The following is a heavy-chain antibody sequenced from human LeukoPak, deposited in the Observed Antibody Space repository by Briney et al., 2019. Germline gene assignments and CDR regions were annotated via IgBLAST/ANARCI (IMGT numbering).Heavy chain of an antibody. CDR1: GFTFSSYA. V-gene: IGHV3-9*01. J-gene: IGHJ3*02. CDR3: AKGLIVVVTEVAFDI. Sequence: GGSLRLSCAASGFTFSSYAMHWVRQAPGKGLEWVSGISWNSGSIGYADSVKGRFTISRDNAKNSLYLQMNSLRAEDTALYYCAKGLIVVVTEVAFDIWGQGTMVTVSS. D-gene: IGHD2-21*02. CDR2: ISWNSGSI.